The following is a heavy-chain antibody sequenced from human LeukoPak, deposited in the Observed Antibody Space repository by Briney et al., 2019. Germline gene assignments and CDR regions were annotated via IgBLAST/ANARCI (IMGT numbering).Heavy chain of an antibody. D-gene: IGHD5-18*01. V-gene: IGHV1-2*02. CDR3: ARELGRGYSYGTDY. CDR2: INPNSGGT. CDR1: GYTFTGYY. Sequence: ASVMLSCKASGYTFTGYYMHWVRHAPGQGLEWMGWINPNSGGTNYAQKFQGRVTMTRDTSISTAYMELSRLRSDDTAVYYCARELGRGYSYGTDYWGQGTLVTVSS. J-gene: IGHJ4*02.